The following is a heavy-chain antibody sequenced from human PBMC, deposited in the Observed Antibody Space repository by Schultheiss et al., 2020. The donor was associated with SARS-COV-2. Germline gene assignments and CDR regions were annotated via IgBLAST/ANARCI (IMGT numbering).Heavy chain of an antibody. V-gene: IGHV4-59*08. CDR1: GASIRDHH. CDR3: ARRASSSSWYENWFDP. D-gene: IGHD6-13*01. J-gene: IGHJ5*02. CDR2: MDFAGNT. Sequence: SQTLSLTCSVSGASIRDHHWSWVRQSPGKGLEWIGYMDFAGNTNYNPSLKSRVTVSLDTSKSQFFLRLTSVTAADTAVYYCARRASSSSWYENWFDPWGQGTLVTVSS.